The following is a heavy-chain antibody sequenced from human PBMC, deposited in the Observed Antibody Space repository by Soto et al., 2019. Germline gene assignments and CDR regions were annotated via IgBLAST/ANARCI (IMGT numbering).Heavy chain of an antibody. Sequence: PSETLSLTCSVSGGSISGSYWSWIRQSPGKGLEWLGYVYYTGSTNYSPSLRSRVSISVDTSKNEFSLRLSSVTAADTAVYFCARSVAVPGAHTDYWGQGTQVTVS. D-gene: IGHD6-19*01. V-gene: IGHV4-59*01. CDR2: VYYTGST. CDR1: GGSISGSY. J-gene: IGHJ4*02. CDR3: ARSVAVPGAHTDY.